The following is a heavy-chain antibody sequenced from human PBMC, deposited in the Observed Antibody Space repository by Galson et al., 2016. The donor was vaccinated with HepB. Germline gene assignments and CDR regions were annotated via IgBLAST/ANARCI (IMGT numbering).Heavy chain of an antibody. CDR3: AREFALEMGGDY. J-gene: IGHJ4*02. V-gene: IGHV3-48*03. CDR2: ISSSGSTI. Sequence: SLRLSCAASGFTFSSDVMSWVRQAPGKGLEWVSYISSSGSTIYYADSVKGRFTISRDNAKNSLYLQMNSLRAEDTAVYYCAREFALEMGGDYWGQGTLVTISS. CDR1: GFTFSSDV. D-gene: IGHD5-24*01.